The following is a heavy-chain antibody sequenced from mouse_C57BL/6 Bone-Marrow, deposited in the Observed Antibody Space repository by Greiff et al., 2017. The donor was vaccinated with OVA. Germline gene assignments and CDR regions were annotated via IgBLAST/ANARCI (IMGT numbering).Heavy chain of an antibody. CDR3: ARDAGKDAMDY. D-gene: IGHD4-1*01. V-gene: IGHV5-4*01. J-gene: IGHJ4*01. CDR2: ISDGGSYT. CDR1: GFTFSSYA. Sequence: EVKLVESGGGLVKPGGSLKLSCAASGFTFSSYAMSWVRQTPEKRLEWVATISDGGSYTYYPDNVKGRFTISRDNAKNNLYLQMSHLKSEDTAMYYCARDAGKDAMDYWGQGTSVTVSS.